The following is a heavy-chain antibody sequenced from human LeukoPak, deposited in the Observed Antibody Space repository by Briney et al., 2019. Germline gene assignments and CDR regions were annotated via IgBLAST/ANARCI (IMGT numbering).Heavy chain of an antibody. D-gene: IGHD6-19*01. CDR3: ARERRLVQDY. CDR1: GGSFSGYY. CDR2: INHSGST. Sequence: PSETLSLTCAVYGGSFSGYYWSWIRQPPGKGLEWIGEINHSGSTNYNPSLKSRVTISVDTSKNRFSLKLSSVTAADTAVYYCARERRLVQDYWGQGTLVTVSS. V-gene: IGHV4-34*01. J-gene: IGHJ4*02.